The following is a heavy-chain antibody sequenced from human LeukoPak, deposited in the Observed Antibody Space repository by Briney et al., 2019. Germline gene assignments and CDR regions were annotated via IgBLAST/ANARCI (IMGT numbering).Heavy chain of an antibody. CDR1: GFTVSSYE. V-gene: IGHV3-48*03. Sequence: QPGGSLRLSCAASGFTVSSYEMNWVRQAPGKGLEWVSYMSSSANTIYYADSVKGRFTVSRDNAKNSLYLQMNSLRAEDTAVYYCAREGFTMVRGVKYNWFDPWGQGTLVTVSS. D-gene: IGHD3-10*01. CDR2: MSSSANTI. CDR3: AREGFTMVRGVKYNWFDP. J-gene: IGHJ5*02.